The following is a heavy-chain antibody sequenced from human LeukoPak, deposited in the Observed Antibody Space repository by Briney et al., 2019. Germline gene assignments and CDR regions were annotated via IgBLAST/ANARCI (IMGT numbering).Heavy chain of an antibody. CDR3: ARNYYGSGSYYTFPFDY. CDR1: GGSISSYY. D-gene: IGHD3-10*01. Sequence: SETLSLTCTVSGGSISSYYWSWIRQPPGKGLEWIGYIYYSGSTKYNPSLKSRVTISVDTSKNQFSLKLSCVTAADTAVYYCARNYYGSGSYYTFPFDYWGQGTLVAVSS. CDR2: IYYSGST. J-gene: IGHJ4*02. V-gene: IGHV4-59*01.